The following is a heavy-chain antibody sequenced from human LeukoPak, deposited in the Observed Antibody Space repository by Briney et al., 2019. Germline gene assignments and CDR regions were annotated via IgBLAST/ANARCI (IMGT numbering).Heavy chain of an antibody. J-gene: IGHJ4*02. D-gene: IGHD3-16*01. V-gene: IGHV3-13*01. Sequence: TGGSLRLSCAASGFTVSTKYMSWVRQAPGKGLEWVSAIGDADDTYYAGSVKGRFTISRENAKNSLHLQMNSLRAEDTAVYYCASSWGSANDFWGQGTLVTVSS. CDR2: IGDADDT. CDR3: ASSWGSANDF. CDR1: GFTVSTKY.